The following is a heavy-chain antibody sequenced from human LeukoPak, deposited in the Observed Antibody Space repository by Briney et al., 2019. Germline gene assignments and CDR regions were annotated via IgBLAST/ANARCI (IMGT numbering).Heavy chain of an antibody. CDR3: ARDLIAARTYYYGMDV. CDR2: ISSSSSYI. D-gene: IGHD6-6*01. Sequence: GGSLRLSCAASGFTFSSYSMNWVRQAPGKGLEWVSSISSSSSYIYYADSVKGRFTISRDNAKNSLYLQMNSLRAEDTAVYYCARDLIAARTYYYGMDVWGQGTTVTVSS. V-gene: IGHV3-21*01. CDR1: GFTFSSYS. J-gene: IGHJ6*02.